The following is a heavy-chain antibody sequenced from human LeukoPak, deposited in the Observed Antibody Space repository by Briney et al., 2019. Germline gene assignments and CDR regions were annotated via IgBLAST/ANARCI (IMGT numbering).Heavy chain of an antibody. J-gene: IGHJ4*02. CDR2: IYYSGST. CDR3: ATATLYCSGSSCYPNYFDY. CDR1: GGSISSYY. D-gene: IGHD2-15*01. Sequence: PSETLSLTCTVSGGSISSYYWSWIRQPPGKGLEGIGYIYYSGSTKYNPSLKSRVTISGDTSKNQFSLKLGSVTAADPAVYYCATATLYCSGSSCYPNYFDYWGQGTLVTVSS. V-gene: IGHV4-59*01.